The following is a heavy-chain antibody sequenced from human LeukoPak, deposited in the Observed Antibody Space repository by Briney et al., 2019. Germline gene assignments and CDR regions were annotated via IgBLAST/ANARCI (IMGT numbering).Heavy chain of an antibody. CDR1: GFTFSSYG. D-gene: IGHD1-26*01. Sequence: GGSLRLSCAASGFTFSSYGMHWVRQAPGKGLEWVAVISYDGSNKYYADSVKGRFTISRDNSKNTLYLQMNSLRAEDTAVYYCAKDWYSGSQHDAFDIWGQGTMVTVSS. CDR3: AKDWYSGSQHDAFDI. V-gene: IGHV3-30*18. J-gene: IGHJ3*02. CDR2: ISYDGSNK.